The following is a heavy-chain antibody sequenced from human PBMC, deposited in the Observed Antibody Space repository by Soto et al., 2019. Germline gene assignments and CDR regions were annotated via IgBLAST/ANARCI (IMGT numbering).Heavy chain of an antibody. V-gene: IGHV3-48*02. D-gene: IGHD3-16*02. Sequence: VGSLRLSCAASGFTFSSYSMNWVRQAPGKGLEWVSYISSSSSTIYYADSVKGRFTISRDNAKNSLYLQMNSLRDEDTAVYYCARLEELSPYYYYGMDVWGQGTTVTVSS. CDR1: GFTFSSYS. J-gene: IGHJ6*02. CDR2: ISSSSSTI. CDR3: ARLEELSPYYYYGMDV.